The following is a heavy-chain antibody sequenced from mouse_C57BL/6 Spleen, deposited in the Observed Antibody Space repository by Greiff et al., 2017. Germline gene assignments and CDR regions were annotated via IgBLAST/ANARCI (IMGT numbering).Heavy chain of an antibody. CDR2: ISGGGGNT. D-gene: IGHD3-2*02. CDR1: GFTFSSYT. J-gene: IGHJ4*01. Sequence: EVMLVESGGGLVKPGGSLKLSCAASGFTFSSYTMSWVRQTPEKRLEWVATISGGGGNTYYPDSVKGRFTISRDNAKNTLYLQMSSLRSEDTALYYCARQQLRLRDYAMDYWGQGTSVTVSS. V-gene: IGHV5-9*01. CDR3: ARQQLRLRDYAMDY.